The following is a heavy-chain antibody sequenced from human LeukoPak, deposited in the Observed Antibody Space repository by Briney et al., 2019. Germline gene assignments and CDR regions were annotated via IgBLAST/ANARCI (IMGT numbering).Heavy chain of an antibody. V-gene: IGHV3-30*18. CDR3: AKASLRYFDWFSDY. Sequence: PGGSLRLSCAASGFTFSSYAMHWVRQAPGKGLEGVAVISYDGSNKYYADSVKGRFTISRDNSRNTLHLQMNSLRAEDTAVYSCAKASLRYFDWFSDYWGQGTLVTVSS. CDR1: GFTFSSYA. J-gene: IGHJ4*02. D-gene: IGHD3-9*01. CDR2: ISYDGSNK.